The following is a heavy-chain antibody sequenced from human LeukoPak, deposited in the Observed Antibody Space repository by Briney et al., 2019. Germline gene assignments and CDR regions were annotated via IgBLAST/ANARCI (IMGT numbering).Heavy chain of an antibody. D-gene: IGHD3-16*01. Sequence: ISAYNGNTNYAQKLQGRVTMTTDTSTSTAYMELRSLRSDDTAVYYCARARNDVAVQDDYWGQGTLVTVSS. CDR2: ISAYNGNT. V-gene: IGHV1-18*01. J-gene: IGHJ4*02. CDR3: ARARNDVAVQDDY.